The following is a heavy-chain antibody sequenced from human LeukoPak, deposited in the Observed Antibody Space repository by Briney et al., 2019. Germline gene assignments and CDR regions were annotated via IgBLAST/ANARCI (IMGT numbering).Heavy chain of an antibody. V-gene: IGHV1-46*03. J-gene: IGHJ3*02. CDR1: GYTFTSYY. CDR3: ARDINQLRALHAFDI. D-gene: IGHD2-2*01. CDR2: INPSGGST. Sequence: GASVKVSCKASGYTFTSYYMHWVRQAPGQGLEWMGIINPSGGSTSYAQKFQGRVTMTRDTSTSTVYMELSSLRSEDTAVYYCARDINQLRALHAFDIWGQGTMVTVSS.